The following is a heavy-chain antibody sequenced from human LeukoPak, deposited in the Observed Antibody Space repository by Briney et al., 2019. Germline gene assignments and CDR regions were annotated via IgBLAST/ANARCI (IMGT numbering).Heavy chain of an antibody. CDR2: IIPMFDSP. CDR3: VRDYDTSGPQKNYFDF. V-gene: IGHV1-69*06. J-gene: IGHJ4*02. D-gene: IGHD3-22*01. Sequence: AAVRVSFKSTTGTFSIYSLSWVRPAPGRGLEWMGRIIPMFDSPHYTQTFQGSLSFTADKTTGTAFMELTSLRSEDTATYFCVRDYDTSGPQKNYFDFWGQGTRVTVSP. CDR1: TGTFSIYS.